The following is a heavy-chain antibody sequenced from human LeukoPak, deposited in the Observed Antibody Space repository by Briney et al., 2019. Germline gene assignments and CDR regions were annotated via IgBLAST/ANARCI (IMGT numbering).Heavy chain of an antibody. V-gene: IGHV3-33*01. Sequence: GGSLRLSCAASGFTFSSYGMHWVRQAPGKGLEWVAVIWYDGSNKYYADSVKGRFTISRDNSKNTLYLQMNSLRAEDTAVYYCARDTHYYDSSGLFDYWGQGTLVTVSS. CDR1: GFTFSSYG. CDR3: ARDTHYYDSSGLFDY. J-gene: IGHJ4*02. CDR2: IWYDGSNK. D-gene: IGHD3-22*01.